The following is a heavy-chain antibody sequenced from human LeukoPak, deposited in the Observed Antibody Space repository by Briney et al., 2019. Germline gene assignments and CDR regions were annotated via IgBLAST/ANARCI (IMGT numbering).Heavy chain of an antibody. V-gene: IGHV4-39*07. Sequence: PSETLSLTCTVSGGSISSSSYYWGWIRQPPGKGLEWIGSIYYRGSTYYNPSLKSRVTISVDTSKNQFSLKLGSVTAADTAVYYCARELRYYDSSGANWFDPWGQGTLVTVSS. CDR2: IYYRGST. CDR1: GGSISSSSYY. CDR3: ARELRYYDSSGANWFDP. D-gene: IGHD3-22*01. J-gene: IGHJ5*02.